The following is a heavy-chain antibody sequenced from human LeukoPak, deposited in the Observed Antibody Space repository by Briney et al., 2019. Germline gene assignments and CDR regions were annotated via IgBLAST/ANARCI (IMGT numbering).Heavy chain of an antibody. CDR1: GFTFSSYS. J-gene: IGHJ4*02. CDR3: ARFAREVVVIDY. CDR2: ISSSSSYI. V-gene: IGHV3-21*01. Sequence: GGSLRLSCAASGFTFSSYSMNWVRQAPGKGLEWVSSISSSSSYIYYADSVKGRFTISRDNAKNSLYLQMNSLRAEDTAVYYCARFAREVVVIDYWGQGTLVTVSS. D-gene: IGHD2-21*01.